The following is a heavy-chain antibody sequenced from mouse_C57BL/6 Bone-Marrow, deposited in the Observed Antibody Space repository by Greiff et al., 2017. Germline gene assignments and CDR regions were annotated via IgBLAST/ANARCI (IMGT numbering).Heavy chain of an antibody. V-gene: IGHV5-6*02. CDR3: ARHEWLLGYFDV. J-gene: IGHJ1*03. D-gene: IGHD2-3*01. CDR1: GFTFSSYG. CDR2: ISSGGSYT. Sequence: EVKLVESGGDLVKPGGSLKLSCAASGFTFSSYGMSWVRQTPDKRLEWVATISSGGSYTYYPDSVKGRFTISRDNAKNTLYLQMSSLKSEDTAMYYCARHEWLLGYFDVWGTGTTVTVSS.